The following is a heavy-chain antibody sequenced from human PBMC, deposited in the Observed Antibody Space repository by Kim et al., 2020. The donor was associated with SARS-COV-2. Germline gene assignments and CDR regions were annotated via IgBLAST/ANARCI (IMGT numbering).Heavy chain of an antibody. J-gene: IGHJ6*02. CDR2: ISYDGSNK. D-gene: IGHD3-10*01. Sequence: GGSLRLSCAASGFTFSSYSIHWVRQAPGKGLEWVAVISYDGSNKYYADSVKGRFTISRDNSKNTLFLQMNSLRAEDTAVYYCARGELLQYYYGSGSYYFGGEAQPPQRGWGPAYYGMDVWGQGTTVTVSS. CDR3: ARGELLQYYYGSGSYYFGGEAQPPQRGWGPAYYGMDV. V-gene: IGHV3-30*04. CDR1: GFTFSSYS.